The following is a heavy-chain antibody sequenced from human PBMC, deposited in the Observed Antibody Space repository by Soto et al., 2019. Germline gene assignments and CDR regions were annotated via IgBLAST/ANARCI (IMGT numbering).Heavy chain of an antibody. CDR1: TFSFSAYW. D-gene: IGHD6-19*01. Sequence: EVQLVESGGGLVQPGGSLRLSCAASTFSFSAYWMTWVRQAPGKGLEWLANIKQDGSETYYVDSVKGRFTISRDNAKNSLYLQMNSLRAEDTAVYFCARDSLAVSGRDYDYTGMDVWGQGTKVTVSS. V-gene: IGHV3-7*01. J-gene: IGHJ6*02. CDR3: ARDSLAVSGRDYDYTGMDV. CDR2: IKQDGSET.